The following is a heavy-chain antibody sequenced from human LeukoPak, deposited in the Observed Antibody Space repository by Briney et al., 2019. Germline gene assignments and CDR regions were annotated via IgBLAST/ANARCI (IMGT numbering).Heavy chain of an antibody. J-gene: IGHJ4*02. D-gene: IGHD6-19*01. Sequence: ASVKVSCKASGYTFTSFYMHWVRQAPGQGLEWMGIINPSGGSTSYAQKFQGRVTMTRDMSTSTVYMELSSLRSEDTAVYYCASYPGPGIAVAGTGWGQGTPVTVSS. CDR1: GYTFTSFY. CDR2: INPSGGST. V-gene: IGHV1-46*01. CDR3: ASYPGPGIAVAGTG.